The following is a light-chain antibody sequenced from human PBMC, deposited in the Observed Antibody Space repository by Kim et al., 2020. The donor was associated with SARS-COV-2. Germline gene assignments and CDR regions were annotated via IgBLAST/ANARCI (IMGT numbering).Light chain of an antibody. CDR3: AAWDDSLIAVV. CDR2: NDN. V-gene: IGLV1-44*01. Sequence: GQTVLISCSGSSSNIGSNSVYWYQQLPGMAPKLLIYNDNQRPSGVPDRFSGSKSGTSASLAVSGLQSDDEADFHCAAWDDSLIAVVFGGGTQLTVL. CDR1: SSNIGSNS. J-gene: IGLJ2*01.